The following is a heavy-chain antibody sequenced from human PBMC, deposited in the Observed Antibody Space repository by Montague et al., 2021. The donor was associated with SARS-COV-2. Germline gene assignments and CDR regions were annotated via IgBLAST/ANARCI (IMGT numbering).Heavy chain of an antibody. CDR2: TSYSGST. V-gene: IGHV4-59*12. J-gene: IGHJ6*02. Sequence: SETLSLTCTVSGGSINPYYWSWIRQSPGKGLECIGYTSYSGSTDYNPSLKSRVTISIDTSKNQFSLKLNSVTAADAAVYYCARCGETYDSPYYYYDMDVWGRGTPVTVSS. D-gene: IGHD3-3*01. CDR3: ARCGETYDSPYYYYDMDV. CDR1: GGSINPYY.